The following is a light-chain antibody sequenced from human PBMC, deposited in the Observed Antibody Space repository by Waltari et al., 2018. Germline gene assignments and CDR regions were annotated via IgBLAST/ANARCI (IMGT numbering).Light chain of an antibody. CDR2: LGS. CDR3: MGALQTAT. J-gene: IGKJ5*01. CDR1: QSLLHSNGDNY. V-gene: IGKV2-28*01. Sequence: EIVMTQSPLSLSVTPGEPASTSCRSSQSLLHSNGDNYLDWSVQKPGQSPQVLIYLGSDRASWVPDRFSSSGSGTDFTLKNSRVEAEDVGIYYCMGALQTATFGPGTRLDIK.